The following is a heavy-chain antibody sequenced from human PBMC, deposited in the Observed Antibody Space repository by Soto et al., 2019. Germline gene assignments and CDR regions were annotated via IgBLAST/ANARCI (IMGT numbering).Heavy chain of an antibody. Sequence: GGSLRLSCAASGFTFSSYAMSWVRQAPGKGLEWVSAISGSGGSTYYADSVKGWFTISRDNSKNTLYLQMNSLRAEDTAVYYCAKTMYYYDSSGYYPNWFDPWGQGTLVTVSS. D-gene: IGHD3-22*01. V-gene: IGHV3-23*01. CDR3: AKTMYYYDSSGYYPNWFDP. CDR2: ISGSGGST. CDR1: GFTFSSYA. J-gene: IGHJ5*02.